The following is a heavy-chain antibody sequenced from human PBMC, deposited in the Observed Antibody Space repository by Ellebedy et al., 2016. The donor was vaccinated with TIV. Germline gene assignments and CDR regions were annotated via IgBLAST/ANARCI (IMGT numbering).Heavy chain of an antibody. J-gene: IGHJ4*02. CDR2: IYTIGSA. Sequence: MPSETLSLTCTVSGDSISSYYWSWIRQPAGKGLEWIGRIYTIGSANYNPSLKSRVTMSVDTSKNQFSLKLSSVTAADTAVYYCARDLLLGTNFDYWGQGILVTVSS. CDR1: GDSISSYY. D-gene: IGHD2-8*02. CDR3: ARDLLLGTNFDY. V-gene: IGHV4-4*07.